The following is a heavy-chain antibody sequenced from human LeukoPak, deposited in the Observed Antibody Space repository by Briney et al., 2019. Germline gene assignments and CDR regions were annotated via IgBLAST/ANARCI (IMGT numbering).Heavy chain of an antibody. V-gene: IGHV3-21*06. CDR1: GFTFNTYN. D-gene: IGHD5-18*01. CDR2: ISGSGTSI. J-gene: IGHJ4*02. CDR3: ARGPTSVDTAMVKSKGGGSDFDY. Sequence: GGSLRLSCAASGFTFNTYNLNWVRQAPGKGLEWVSSISGSGTSIYYADSVKGRFTISRDNANNSLYLQMNSLRAEDTATYYCARGPTSVDTAMVKSKGGGSDFDYWGQGTLVTVSS.